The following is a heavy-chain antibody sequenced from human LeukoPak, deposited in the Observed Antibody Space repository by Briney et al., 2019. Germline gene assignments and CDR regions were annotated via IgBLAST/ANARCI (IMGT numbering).Heavy chain of an antibody. D-gene: IGHD3-3*01. CDR1: GFTSSSYG. J-gene: IGHJ4*02. Sequence: GGSLRLSCAASGFTSSSYGMHWVRQAPGKGLEWVAVIWYDGSNKYYADSVRGRFTISRDNSKNTLYLQMNSLRAEDTAVYYCAREIGRGDFWSGYTFDYWGQGTLVTVSS. CDR2: IWYDGSNK. V-gene: IGHV3-33*01. CDR3: AREIGRGDFWSGYTFDY.